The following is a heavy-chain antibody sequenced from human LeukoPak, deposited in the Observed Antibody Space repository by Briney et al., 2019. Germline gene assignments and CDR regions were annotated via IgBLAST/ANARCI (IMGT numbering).Heavy chain of an antibody. J-gene: IGHJ4*02. D-gene: IGHD3-22*01. CDR3: AKSRSGYHFDY. Sequence: GESLKISCQGSGYSSTSYWIGWVREMPGKGLEWMGIIYPGDSDTRYSPSFQGQVTISADKSISTAYLQWSSLKASDTAMYFCAKSRSGYHFDYWGQGTLVTVSS. V-gene: IGHV5-51*01. CDR2: IYPGDSDT. CDR1: GYSSTSYW.